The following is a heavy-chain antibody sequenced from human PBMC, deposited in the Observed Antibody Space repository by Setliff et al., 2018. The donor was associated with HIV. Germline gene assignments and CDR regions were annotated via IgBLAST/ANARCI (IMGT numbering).Heavy chain of an antibody. Sequence: SETLSLTCTVSGGSIISSHWRSWVRQPPGKGLEWIGEIFHSGSPNYNPSLKSRLTISVDKSKNQFSLKLTSVTAADTAVYYCARVGLPYNSGRLDQWGQGSLVTAPQ. J-gene: IGHJ4*02. V-gene: IGHV4-4*02. CDR3: ARVGLPYNSGRLDQ. D-gene: IGHD5-18*01. CDR1: GGSIISSHW. CDR2: IFHSGSP.